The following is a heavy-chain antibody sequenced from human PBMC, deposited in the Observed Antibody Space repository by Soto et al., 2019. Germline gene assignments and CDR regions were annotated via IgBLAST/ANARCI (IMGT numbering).Heavy chain of an antibody. D-gene: IGHD6-19*01. CDR2: IYYSGST. J-gene: IGHJ4*02. Sequence: QLQLQESGPGLVKPSETLSLTCTVSGGSISSSSYYWGWIRQPPGKGLEWIGSIYYSGSTYYNPSLKSRVLIPVTTSNSPFLLRVSCLAALVTAGYYCARHGVSSSGFSAEWGLTTLDNVSS. V-gene: IGHV4-39*01. CDR1: GGSISSSSYY. CDR3: ARHGVSSSGFSAE.